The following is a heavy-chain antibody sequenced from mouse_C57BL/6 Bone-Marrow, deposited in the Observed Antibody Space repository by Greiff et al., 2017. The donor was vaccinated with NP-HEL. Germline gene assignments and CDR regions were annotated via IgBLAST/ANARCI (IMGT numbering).Heavy chain of an antibody. CDR3: AGYSNYFYYAMDY. J-gene: IGHJ4*01. D-gene: IGHD2-5*01. V-gene: IGHV1-54*01. CDR2: INPGSGGT. CDR1: GYAFTNYL. Sequence: VKLQESGAELVRPGTSVKVSCKASGYAFTNYLIEWVKQRPGQGLEWIGVINPGSGGTNYNEKFKGKATLTADKSSSTAYMQLSSLTSEDSAVYFCAGYSNYFYYAMDYWGQGTSVTVSS.